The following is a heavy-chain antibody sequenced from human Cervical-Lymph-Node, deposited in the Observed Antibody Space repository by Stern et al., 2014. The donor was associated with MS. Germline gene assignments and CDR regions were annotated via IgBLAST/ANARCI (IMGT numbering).Heavy chain of an antibody. V-gene: IGHV1-69*01. CDR3: ALGGFGHYFEY. D-gene: IGHD3-10*01. Sequence: VQLVESEAEVQKPGSSVKVSCRASGGTFSSSDISCVRPAPGPGLEGMGGIIPIIGTANYAQKYQGRVTITEDESTSTAYMELSSVRSEDTAIYYCALGGFGHYFEYWGQGTLVTVSS. CDR1: GGTFSSSD. J-gene: IGHJ4*02. CDR2: IIPIIGTA.